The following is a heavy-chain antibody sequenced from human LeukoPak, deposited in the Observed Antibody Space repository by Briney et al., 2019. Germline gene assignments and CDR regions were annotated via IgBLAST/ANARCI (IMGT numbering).Heavy chain of an antibody. Sequence: GGSLRPSCAASGFTFSSYAMSWVRQAPGKGLEWVSAISGSGGSTYYADSVKGRFTISGDNSKNTLYLQMNSLRVDDTAVYSCAKSPYYDSSGYYYGDYWGQGTLVTVSS. CDR2: ISGSGGST. V-gene: IGHV3-23*01. J-gene: IGHJ4*02. D-gene: IGHD3-22*01. CDR3: AKSPYYDSSGYYYGDY. CDR1: GFTFSSYA.